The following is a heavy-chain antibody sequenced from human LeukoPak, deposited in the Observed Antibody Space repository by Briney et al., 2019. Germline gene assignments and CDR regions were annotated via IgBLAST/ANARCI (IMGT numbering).Heavy chain of an antibody. V-gene: IGHV3-30*03. J-gene: IGHJ4*02. CDR3: ARNWNGDY. CDR1: GFTFSSFG. D-gene: IGHD1-1*01. CDR2: ISYDGSNP. Sequence: GGSLRLSCAASGFTFSSFGMHWVRQAPGKGLEWVAVISYDGSNPYYADSVKGRFTISRDNSKNTLYLQMNSLRAEDTAVYYCARNWNGDYWGQGTLVTVSS.